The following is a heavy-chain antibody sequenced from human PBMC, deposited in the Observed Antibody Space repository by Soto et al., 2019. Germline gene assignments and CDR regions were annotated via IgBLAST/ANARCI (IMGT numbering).Heavy chain of an antibody. J-gene: IGHJ4*02. D-gene: IGHD6-19*01. V-gene: IGHV5-51*01. Sequence: GESLKISCKISGFSFTSKWIGWVRQMPGKGLEWVGIIYPRDSDTRYNPSFQGHVAISADKSINTAYLQWNSLKASDTAIYFCARAGPDKSTSDWSNFDYWGQGTLVTVSS. CDR3: ARAGPDKSTSDWSNFDY. CDR1: GFSFTSKW. CDR2: IYPRDSDT.